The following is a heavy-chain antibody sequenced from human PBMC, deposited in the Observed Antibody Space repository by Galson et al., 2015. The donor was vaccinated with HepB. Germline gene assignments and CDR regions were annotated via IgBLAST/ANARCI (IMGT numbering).Heavy chain of an antibody. CDR1: GYTFTNYD. V-gene: IGHV1-8*01. J-gene: IGHJ4*02. CDR2: MNPNSGDT. D-gene: IGHD1-26*01. Sequence: SVKVSCKASGYTFTNYDINWVRQATGQGLEWMGWMNPNSGDTGYRQKFQGQVTFSADKSISTAYLQWSSLKASDTAIYYCARRSKESYSGDVFDFWGQGTLVTVSS. CDR3: ARRSKESYSGDVFDF.